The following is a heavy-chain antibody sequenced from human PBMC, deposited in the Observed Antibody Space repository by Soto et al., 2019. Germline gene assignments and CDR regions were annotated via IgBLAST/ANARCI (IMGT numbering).Heavy chain of an antibody. CDR3: AKGSGSSRPYYFDY. CDR1: GFPFSYFV. Sequence: PGGSLRLSFEASGFPFSYFVMVWVLPSPGNGLEWVSAITGSGGDSFHADSVKGRFTISRDSSKNTLFLQMNSLRVEDTAVYYCAKGSGSSRPYYFDYWGQGTPVTVSS. CDR2: ITGSGGDS. V-gene: IGHV3-23*01. J-gene: IGHJ4*02. D-gene: IGHD6-13*01.